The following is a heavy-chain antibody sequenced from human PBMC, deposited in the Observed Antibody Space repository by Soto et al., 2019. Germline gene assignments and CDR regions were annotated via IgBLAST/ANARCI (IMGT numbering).Heavy chain of an antibody. D-gene: IGHD1-26*01. Sequence: QVQLVESGGEVVQPGRSLRLSCAASGFTFNNYGMHWVRQAPGKGLEWVAVISYDGSYKYYADSVKGRFTISRDNSKNMLYLQMNSLRAEYTAVYYCAKDIRGANPWAYYFDYWGQGTLVTVSS. CDR2: ISYDGSYK. CDR3: AKDIRGANPWAYYFDY. V-gene: IGHV3-30*18. J-gene: IGHJ4*02. CDR1: GFTFNNYG.